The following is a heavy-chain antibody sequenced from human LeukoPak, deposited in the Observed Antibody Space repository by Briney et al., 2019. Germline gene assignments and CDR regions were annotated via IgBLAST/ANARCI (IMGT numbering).Heavy chain of an antibody. CDR1: GYTFTSYG. J-gene: IGHJ4*02. V-gene: IGHV1-18*01. Sequence: ASVKVSCKASGYTFTSYGISWVRQAPGQGLEWMGWISAYNGNTNYAQKLQGRVTMTTDTSTSTAYMELRCLRSDDTAVYYCARDGRGRRCSSTSCSIDYWGQGTLVTVSS. CDR2: ISAYNGNT. CDR3: ARDGRGRRCSSTSCSIDY. D-gene: IGHD2-2*01.